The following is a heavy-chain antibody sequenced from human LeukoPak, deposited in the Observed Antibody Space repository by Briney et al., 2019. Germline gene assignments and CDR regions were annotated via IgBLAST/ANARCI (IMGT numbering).Heavy chain of an antibody. V-gene: IGHV3-53*01. CDR1: GFTVSSNY. CDR2: IYSGGST. Sequence: GGSLRLSCAASGFTVSSNYMSWVRQAPGKGLEWVSVIYSGGSTYYADSVKGRFTISRDNSKNTLYLQMNSLRAEDTAVYYCAASALGAVAGIVGAFDIWGQGTMVTVSS. CDR3: AASALGAVAGIVGAFDI. D-gene: IGHD6-19*01. J-gene: IGHJ3*02.